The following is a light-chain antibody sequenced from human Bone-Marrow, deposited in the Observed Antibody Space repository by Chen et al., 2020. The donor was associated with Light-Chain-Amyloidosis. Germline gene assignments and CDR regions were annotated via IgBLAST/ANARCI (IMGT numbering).Light chain of an antibody. CDR3: QSYQGSSQGV. CDR2: EDD. J-gene: IGLJ3*02. CDR1: SGSIATNY. Sequence: NFMLTQPHSVSESPGKTVIISCTRSSGSIATNYVQWYQQRPGSSPTTVIYEDDQRPSGVPDRFSGSSDRSSNSASLPSSGLKTEDEADYDCQSYQGSSQGVFGGGTKLTVL. V-gene: IGLV6-57*01.